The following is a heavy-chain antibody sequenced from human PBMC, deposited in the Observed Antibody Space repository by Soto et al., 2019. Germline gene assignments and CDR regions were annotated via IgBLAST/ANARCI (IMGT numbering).Heavy chain of an antibody. CDR1: GGTFSSYT. CDR3: ARGCNLVGCGSYYYGMDV. CDR2: IIPILGIA. Sequence: GASVKVSCKASGGTFSSYTISWVRQAPGQGLELMGRIIPILGIANYAQKFQGRVTITADKSTSTAYMELSSLRSEDTAVYYCARGCNLVGCGSYYYGMDVWGQGTTVTVSS. J-gene: IGHJ6*02. V-gene: IGHV1-69*02. D-gene: IGHD6-19*01.